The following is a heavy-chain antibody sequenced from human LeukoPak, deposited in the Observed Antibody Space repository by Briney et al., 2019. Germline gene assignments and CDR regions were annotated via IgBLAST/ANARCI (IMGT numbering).Heavy chain of an antibody. J-gene: IGHJ6*03. CDR2: ISSSSSTI. Sequence: GGSLRLSCAASGFTFSSYEMNWVRQAPGKGLEWVSYISSSSSTIYYADSVKGRFTISRDNAKNSLYLQMNSLRAEDTAVYYCARDYGGSYYNYYYYMDVWGKGTTVTVSS. D-gene: IGHD1-26*01. CDR3: ARDYGGSYYNYYYYMDV. V-gene: IGHV3-48*01. CDR1: GFTFSSYE.